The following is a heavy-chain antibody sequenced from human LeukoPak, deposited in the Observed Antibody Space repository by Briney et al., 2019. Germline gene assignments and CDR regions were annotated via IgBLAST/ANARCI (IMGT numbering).Heavy chain of an antibody. J-gene: IGHJ6*04. CDR1: GGTFSSYA. CDR2: IIPIFGTA. Sequence: GSSVKVSCKASGGTFSSYAISWVRQAPGQGLEWMGGIIPIFGTANYAQKFQGRVTITADESTSTAYMELSSLRSEDTAVYYCARGVYGVVVPAAYYYYYGMDVWGKGTTVTVSS. V-gene: IGHV1-69*01. D-gene: IGHD2-2*01. CDR3: ARGVYGVVVPAAYYYYYGMDV.